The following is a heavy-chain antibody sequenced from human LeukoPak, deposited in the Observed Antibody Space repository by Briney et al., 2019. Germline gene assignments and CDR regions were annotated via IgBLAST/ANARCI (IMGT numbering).Heavy chain of an antibody. CDR2: INHSGST. J-gene: IGHJ4*02. D-gene: IGHD6-6*01. Sequence: SETLSLTCAVYGGSFSGYYWSWIRQPPGKGLEWIGEINHSGSTNYNPSLKSRVTISVDASKNQFSLKLSSVTAADTAVYYCARGLPLRRILVPLYYFDYWGQGTLVTVSS. CDR3: ARGLPLRRILVPLYYFDY. V-gene: IGHV4-34*01. CDR1: GGSFSGYY.